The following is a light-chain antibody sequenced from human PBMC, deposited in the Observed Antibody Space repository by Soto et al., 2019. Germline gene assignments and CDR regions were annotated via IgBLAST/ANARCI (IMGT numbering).Light chain of an antibody. CDR3: QHYNSYSST. Sequence: DIQMTQSPSTLSGSVGDRVTITCRASQTISSWLSWYQQKPGKAPKLLIYKASTLKSGVPSRFSGSGSGTEFTPTISSLQPDDFATYYCQHYNSYSSTFGQGTKVDIK. CDR1: QTISSW. CDR2: KAS. J-gene: IGKJ1*01. V-gene: IGKV1-5*03.